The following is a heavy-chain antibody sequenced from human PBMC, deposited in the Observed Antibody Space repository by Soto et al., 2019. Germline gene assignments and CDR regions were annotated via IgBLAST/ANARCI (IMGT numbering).Heavy chain of an antibody. D-gene: IGHD6-19*01. CDR3: AAIAVAASGYFDS. J-gene: IGHJ4*02. CDR1: GGSISSSSYF. CDR2: VYYSGST. V-gene: IGHV4-39*01. Sequence: SSETLSLTCSVSGGSISSSSYFWGWIRQPPGKALEWIGHVYYSGSTYNNPSLKSRVTIFVDTSKNFFSLNLTSLTAADTAVYYCAAIAVAASGYFDSWGQGSQVTVSS.